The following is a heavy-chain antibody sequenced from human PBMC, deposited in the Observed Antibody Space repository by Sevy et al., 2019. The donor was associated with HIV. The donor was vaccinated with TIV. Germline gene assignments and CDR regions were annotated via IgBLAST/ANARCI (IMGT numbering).Heavy chain of an antibody. CDR1: GFTFSSYW. D-gene: IGHD1-26*01. CDR3: ARERSGSYSVFDY. CDR2: VKQDGSEK. J-gene: IGHJ4*02. Sequence: GGSLRLSCVASGFTFSSYWMSWVRQAPGKGLEWVANVKQDGSEKYYVDSVKGRFTISRDNAKNSLYLQMNSLRAEDTAVYYCARERSGSYSVFDYWGQGTLVTVSS. V-gene: IGHV3-7*01.